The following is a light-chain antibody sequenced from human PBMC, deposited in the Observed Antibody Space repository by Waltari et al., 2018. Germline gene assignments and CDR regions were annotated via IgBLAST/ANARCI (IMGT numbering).Light chain of an antibody. Sequence: VTITCRTSQNINSWLAWYQQKPGKAPKLLIYKASSLESGVPSRFSGSGSGTEFTLTIISLQPDDFATYFCQHYNNYSPWTFGQGTKVEVK. CDR3: QHYNNYSPWT. CDR2: KAS. CDR1: QNINSW. J-gene: IGKJ1*01. V-gene: IGKV1-5*03.